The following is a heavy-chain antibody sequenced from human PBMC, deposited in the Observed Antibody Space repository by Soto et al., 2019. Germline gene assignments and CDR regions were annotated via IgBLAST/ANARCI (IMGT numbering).Heavy chain of an antibody. J-gene: IGHJ4*02. CDR1: GYTFINYY. D-gene: IGHD5-18*01. Sequence: XSVKVSCKASGYTFINYYIHWVRQAPGQGLEWMEIXNPMGXSTNYAQEFQXXVTLTSDXXTSKVYMELSSLRFEDTAVYYCARGRGQLWFRYWGQETLVTVSS. CDR2: XNPMGXST. V-gene: IGHV1-46*01. CDR3: ARGRGQLWFRY.